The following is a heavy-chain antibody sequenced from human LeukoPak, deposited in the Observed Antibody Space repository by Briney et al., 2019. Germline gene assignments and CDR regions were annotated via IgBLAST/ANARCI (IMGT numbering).Heavy chain of an antibody. CDR2: VVGGGGTT. CDR1: GFTFVNYA. D-gene: IGHD6-19*01. Sequence: PGGSLRLSCAASGFTFVNYAMSWVRQAPGKGLVWVSAVVGGGGTTFYADSVKGRFTISRDNSKNTVYLQINSLRGEDTAVYYCAKARLSTGWAYNDYWGQGALVTVSS. CDR3: AKARLSTGWAYNDY. V-gene: IGHV3-23*01. J-gene: IGHJ4*02.